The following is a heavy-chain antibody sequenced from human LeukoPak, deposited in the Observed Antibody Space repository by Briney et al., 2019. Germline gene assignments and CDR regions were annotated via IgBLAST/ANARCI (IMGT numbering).Heavy chain of an antibody. CDR2: KYYTGSA. V-gene: IGHV4-31*03. D-gene: IGHD2-2*01. J-gene: IGHJ3*02. Sequence: SETLSLTCNVSGVSVSDGRYYWTWIRQHPAKGLDWIGYKYYTGSAKYNPSLKSRLTISVDTSKNQFSLQLSSVTAADTATYYCATPYCSSISCLDVFNMWGQGTRVTVSS. CDR1: GVSVSDGRYY. CDR3: ATPYCSSISCLDVFNM.